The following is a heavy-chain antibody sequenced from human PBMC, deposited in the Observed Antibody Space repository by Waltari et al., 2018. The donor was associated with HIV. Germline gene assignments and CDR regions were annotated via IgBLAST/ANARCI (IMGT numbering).Heavy chain of an antibody. J-gene: IGHJ5*02. D-gene: IGHD4-17*01. CDR2: IIPIFGTA. Sequence: QVQLVQSGAEVKKPGSSVKVSCKASGGTFSSYSISWVRQAPGQGLEWMGGIIPIFGTANYAQKFQGRVTITADESTSTAYMELSSLRSEDTAVYYCARDTLTADYGGNWGWFDPWGQGTLVTVSS. CDR1: GGTFSSYS. CDR3: ARDTLTADYGGNWGWFDP. V-gene: IGHV1-69*01.